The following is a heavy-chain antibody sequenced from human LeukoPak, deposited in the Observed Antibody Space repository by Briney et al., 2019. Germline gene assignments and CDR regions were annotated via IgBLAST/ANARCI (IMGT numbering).Heavy chain of an antibody. CDR3: ARSDSSSPFDY. J-gene: IGHJ4*02. CDR2: KKQDGSEK. V-gene: IGHV3-7*01. CDR1: GFTFSSYW. D-gene: IGHD6-13*01. Sequence: PGGSLRLSCAASGFTFSSYWMSWVRQAPGKGLEWVANKKQDGSEKYYVDSVKGRFTISRDNAKNSLYLQMNSLRAEDTAVYYCARSDSSSPFDYWGQGTLVTVSS.